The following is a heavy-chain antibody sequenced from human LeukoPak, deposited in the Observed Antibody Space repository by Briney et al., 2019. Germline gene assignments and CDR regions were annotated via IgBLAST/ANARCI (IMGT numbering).Heavy chain of an antibody. V-gene: IGHV1-3*01. J-gene: IGHJ5*02. CDR1: GYTFTSYA. Sequence: ASVKVSCKASGYTFTSYAMHWVRQAPGQRLEWMGWINAGNGNTKYPQKFQGRVTITRDTSASTAYMELSSLRSEDTAVYYCARDASIFLNWFDPWGQGTLVTVSS. CDR3: ARDASIFLNWFDP. D-gene: IGHD2/OR15-2a*01. CDR2: INAGNGNT.